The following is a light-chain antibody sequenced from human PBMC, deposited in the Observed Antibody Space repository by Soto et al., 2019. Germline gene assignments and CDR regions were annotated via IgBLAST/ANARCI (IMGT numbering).Light chain of an antibody. Sequence: EIVLTQSPGTLSLSPGERATLSCRASQSVSSSYLAWYQQKPGQAPRLLIYGASSRATAIPDRFSGSGSGTDFTLTISRLEPEDFAVYYCQQYGSSLPWTFGQGTKVEIK. J-gene: IGKJ1*01. V-gene: IGKV3-20*01. CDR3: QQYGSSLPWT. CDR1: QSVSSSY. CDR2: GAS.